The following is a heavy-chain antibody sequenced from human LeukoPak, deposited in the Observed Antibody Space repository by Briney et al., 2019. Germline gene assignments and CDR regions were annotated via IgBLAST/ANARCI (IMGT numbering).Heavy chain of an antibody. CDR3: ARASIVVSAAIFRLDY. CDR1: GYTFTSYY. J-gene: IGHJ4*02. Sequence: ASVKVSCKASGYTFTSYYMHWVRQAPGQGLEWMGIINPSGGSTGYAQKFQGRVTITRDTSTSTVYMELSSLRSEDTAVYYCARASIVVSAAIFRLDYWGQGTLVTVSS. CDR2: INPSGGST. V-gene: IGHV1-46*01. D-gene: IGHD2-2*01.